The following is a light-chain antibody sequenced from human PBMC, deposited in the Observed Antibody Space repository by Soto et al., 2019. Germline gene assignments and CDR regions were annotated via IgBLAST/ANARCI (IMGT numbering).Light chain of an antibody. CDR2: GAS. V-gene: IGKV3-15*01. J-gene: IGKJ1*01. CDR1: QSDSSN. CDR3: QQYINLWT. Sequence: EIVMTQSPATLSVTPGERATLSCRASQSDSSNLAWYQQRPGHPPRLLIYGASTRATGVPARFSGRGAGTEFTLTISSLQSEDFAVYYCQQYINLWTFGQGTKVDI.